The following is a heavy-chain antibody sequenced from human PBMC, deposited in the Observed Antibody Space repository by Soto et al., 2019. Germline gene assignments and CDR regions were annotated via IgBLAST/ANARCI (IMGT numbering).Heavy chain of an antibody. J-gene: IGHJ4*02. Sequence: GSLRLSCAASGFTFSSYGMHWVRQAPGKGLEWVAVIWYDGSNKYYADSVKGRFTISRDNSKNTLYLQMNSLRAEDTAVYYCARAGNYYYDSSGYYLDYWGQGTLVTVSS. V-gene: IGHV3-33*01. CDR2: IWYDGSNK. CDR3: ARAGNYYYDSSGYYLDY. D-gene: IGHD3-22*01. CDR1: GFTFSSYG.